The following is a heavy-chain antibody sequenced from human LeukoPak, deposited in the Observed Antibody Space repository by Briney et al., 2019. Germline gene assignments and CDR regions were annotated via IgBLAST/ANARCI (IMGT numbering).Heavy chain of an antibody. CDR3: ATVGYSSSSYNWFDP. V-gene: IGHV1-24*01. D-gene: IGHD6-13*01. CDR1: GYTLTELS. J-gene: IGHJ5*02. CDR2: FDPEDGET. Sequence: ASVKVSCKVSGYTLTELSMHWVRQAPGKGLEWMGGFDPEDGETIYAQKFQGRVTMTEDTSTDTAYMELSSLRSEDTAVYYCATVGYSSSSYNWFDPWGQGTLVTVSS.